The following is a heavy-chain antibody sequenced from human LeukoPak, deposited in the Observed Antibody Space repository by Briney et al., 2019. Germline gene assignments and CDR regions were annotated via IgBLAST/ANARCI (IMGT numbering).Heavy chain of an antibody. CDR2: IYHSGST. V-gene: IGHV4-4*02. Sequence: SETLSLTCAVSGGSISSSNWWSWVRQPPGKGLEWIGEIYHSGSTNYNPPLKSRLTISKDKFKNQFSLKLTSVTVADTAVYFCARVKAVAGTLPHLLDYWGQGTLVTVSS. CDR1: GGSISSSNW. J-gene: IGHJ4*01. CDR3: ARVKAVAGTLPHLLDY. D-gene: IGHD6-19*01.